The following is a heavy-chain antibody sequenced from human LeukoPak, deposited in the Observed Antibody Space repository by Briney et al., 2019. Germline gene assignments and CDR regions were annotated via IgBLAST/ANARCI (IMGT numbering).Heavy chain of an antibody. J-gene: IGHJ4*02. Sequence: SETLSLTCTVSGGSISSSSYYWGWIRQPPGKGLEWIGSTYYSGSTYYNPSLKSRVTISVDTSKNQFSLKLSSVTAADTAVYYCARAPYYYGSGRIDYWGQGTLVTVSS. CDR2: TYYSGST. CDR1: GGSISSSSYY. D-gene: IGHD3-10*01. CDR3: ARAPYYYGSGRIDY. V-gene: IGHV4-39*07.